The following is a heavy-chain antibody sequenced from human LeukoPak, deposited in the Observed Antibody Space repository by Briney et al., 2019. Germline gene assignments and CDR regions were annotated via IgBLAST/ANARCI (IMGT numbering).Heavy chain of an antibody. J-gene: IGHJ4*02. CDR1: GGSISSSY. Sequence: PSETLSLICTVSGGSISSSYWSWIRQPPGKGLEWIGYIIYSGSTSSNPSLKSRVTISIDTSKNQFSLKLSSVTAADTAVYYCARRSGSGSLNYFDYWGQGTLVTVSS. D-gene: IGHD3-10*01. CDR3: ARRSGSGSLNYFDY. CDR2: IIYSGST. V-gene: IGHV4-59*08.